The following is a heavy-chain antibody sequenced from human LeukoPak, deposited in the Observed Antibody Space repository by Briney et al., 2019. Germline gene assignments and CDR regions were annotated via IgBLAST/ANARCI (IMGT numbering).Heavy chain of an antibody. J-gene: IGHJ4*02. D-gene: IGHD5-18*01. V-gene: IGHV4-31*03. CDR3: ARGGRWIKLWYADY. CDR2: IYYSGST. Sequence: SETLSLTCTVSGGSISSGGYYWSWIRQHPGKGLEWIGYIYYSGSTYYNPSLKSRVTISVDTSKNQFSLKLSSVTAADTAVYYCARGGRWIKLWYADYWGQGTLVTVSS. CDR1: GGSISSGGYY.